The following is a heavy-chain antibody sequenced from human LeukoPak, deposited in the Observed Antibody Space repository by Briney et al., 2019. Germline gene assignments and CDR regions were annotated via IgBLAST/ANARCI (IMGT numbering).Heavy chain of an antibody. V-gene: IGHV3-49*04. Sequence: PGGSLRLSCTASGFTFDDYAMSWVRQAPGKGLEWVGFIRSKAYGGTTEYAASVKGRFTISRDDSKSIAYLQMNSLKTEDTAVYYCTRDPSYLEWSSRDYYYYYMDVWGKGTTVTVSS. CDR2: IRSKAYGGTT. D-gene: IGHD3-3*01. CDR1: GFTFDDYA. J-gene: IGHJ6*03. CDR3: TRDPSYLEWSSRDYYYYYMDV.